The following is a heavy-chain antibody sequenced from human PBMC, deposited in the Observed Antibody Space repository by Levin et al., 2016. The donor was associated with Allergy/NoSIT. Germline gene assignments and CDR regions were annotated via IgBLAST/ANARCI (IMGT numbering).Heavy chain of an antibody. J-gene: IGHJ3*02. CDR1: GFTFNQYA. CDR3: ARDADGDRGLGGGFDI. Sequence: GGSLRLSCATSGFTFNQYALHWVRQAPGKGLEWVAVIWHDGSRQYYADSVKGRFTISRDTSKTTLYLQMSGLRDEDTAVYYCARDADGDRGLGGGFDIWGHGAMVSVSS. V-gene: IGHV3-33*01. CDR2: IWHDGSRQ. D-gene: IGHD2-21*01.